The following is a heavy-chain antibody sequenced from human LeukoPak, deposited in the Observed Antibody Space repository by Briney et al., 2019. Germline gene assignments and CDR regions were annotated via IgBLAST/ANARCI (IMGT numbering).Heavy chain of an antibody. V-gene: IGHV3-21*01. CDR2: ISSSSSYI. J-gene: IGHJ4*02. D-gene: IGHD5-18*01. Sequence: GGSLRLSCAASGVTFISYAMSWVRRAPGKGREWGSSISSSSSYIYYADSGKGRFTISSDNAKNSLYLQMNSLRAEDTAVYSCATAPDTAMGDWGQGTLVTVSS. CDR3: ATAPDTAMGD. CDR1: GVTFISYA.